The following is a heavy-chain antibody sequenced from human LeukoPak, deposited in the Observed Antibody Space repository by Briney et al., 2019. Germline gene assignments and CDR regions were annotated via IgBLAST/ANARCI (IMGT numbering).Heavy chain of an antibody. CDR1: GGSISSYY. J-gene: IGHJ4*02. CDR2: IYCSGST. Sequence: SETLSLTCTVSGGSISSYYWSWIRQPPGKGLEWIGYIYCSGSTNYNPSLKSRVTISVDTSKNQFSLKLSSVTAADTAVYYCAGDGYNDYYWGQGTLVTVSS. V-gene: IGHV4-59*01. D-gene: IGHD5-24*01. CDR3: AGDGYNDYY.